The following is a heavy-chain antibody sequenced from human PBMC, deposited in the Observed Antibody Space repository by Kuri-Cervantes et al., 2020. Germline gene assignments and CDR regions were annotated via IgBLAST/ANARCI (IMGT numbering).Heavy chain of an antibody. CDR2: INHSGST. CDR3: ARRYYGSDAFDI. Sequence: GSLRLSCAVYGGSFNGYYWSWIRQPPGKGLEWIGEINHSGSTNYNPSLKSRVTISVDTSKNQFSLKLSSVTAADTAVYYCARRYYGSDAFDIWGQGTMVTVSS. CDR1: GGSFNGYY. D-gene: IGHD3-10*01. V-gene: IGHV4-34*01. J-gene: IGHJ3*02.